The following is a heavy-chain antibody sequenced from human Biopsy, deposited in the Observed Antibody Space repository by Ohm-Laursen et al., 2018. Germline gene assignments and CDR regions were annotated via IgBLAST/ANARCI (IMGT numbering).Heavy chain of an antibody. Sequence: SLRLSCAASGFIFSTYTMNWVRQAPGEGLEWVSLVHRDGNTYYADSVKGRFTVSRDSSKSTLFLQMNNLRVEDTAVYYCARGRGALAPLDDWGQGTLVTVSS. D-gene: IGHD1-26*01. CDR1: GFIFSTYT. V-gene: IGHV3-66*01. CDR2: VHRDGNT. J-gene: IGHJ4*02. CDR3: ARGRGALAPLDD.